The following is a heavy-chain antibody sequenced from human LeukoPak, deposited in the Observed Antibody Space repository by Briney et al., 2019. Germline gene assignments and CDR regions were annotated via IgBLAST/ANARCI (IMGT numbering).Heavy chain of an antibody. Sequence: GGSLRLSCAASGFTFSSYAMSWVRQAPGKGLEWVSAISGSGGSTYYADSVKGRFTISRDNSKNTLYLQMNSLRAEDTAVYYCAKVQYSGSYRKLDYWGQGTLVTVSS. J-gene: IGHJ4*02. D-gene: IGHD1-26*01. V-gene: IGHV3-23*01. CDR2: ISGSGGST. CDR1: GFTFSSYA. CDR3: AKVQYSGSYRKLDY.